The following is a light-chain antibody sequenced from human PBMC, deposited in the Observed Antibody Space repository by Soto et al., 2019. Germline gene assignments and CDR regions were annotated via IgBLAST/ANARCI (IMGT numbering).Light chain of an antibody. J-gene: IGLJ1*01. CDR3: CSYAGGYTYL. V-gene: IGLV2-11*01. CDR1: GNDVGAYNY. CDR2: GVV. Sequence: QSVLTQPRSVSGSPGQSVTISCTGTGNDVGAYNYVSWYQQHPGRPPKLLIYGVVRWPSGVPDRFSGSKSGNTASLTISGLQAEDEAAYFCCSYAGGYTYLLGNGTKVTV.